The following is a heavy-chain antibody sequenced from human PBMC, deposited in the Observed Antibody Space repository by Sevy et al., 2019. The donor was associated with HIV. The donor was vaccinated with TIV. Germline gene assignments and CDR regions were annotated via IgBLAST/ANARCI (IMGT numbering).Heavy chain of an antibody. Sequence: SGPTLVNPTQTLTLTCTFSGFSLSTSGVGVGWIRQPPGKALEWLALIYWNDDKRYIPSLKSRLTITKDTSKNQVVLTMTNMDPVDTATYYCAHAEIYSSNWPEFDYWGQGTLVTVSS. J-gene: IGHJ4*02. CDR3: AHAEIYSSNWPEFDY. CDR1: GFSLSTSGVG. CDR2: IYWNDDK. D-gene: IGHD6-13*01. V-gene: IGHV2-5*01.